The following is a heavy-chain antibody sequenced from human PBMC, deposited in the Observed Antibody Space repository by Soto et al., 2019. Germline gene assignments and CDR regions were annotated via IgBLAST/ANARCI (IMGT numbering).Heavy chain of an antibody. D-gene: IGHD2-15*01. CDR1: GFSFSSHG. J-gene: IGHJ4*02. CDR3: ARDPSTCSGGRCYGIDY. Sequence: QVQLVESGGGVVQPGRSLRLSCAAYGFSFSSHGMHWVRQAPGKGLEWVAVIWYDGSNEYYADSVKGRFTISRDNSKNTLYLQMNSLRAEDTAVYYCARDPSTCSGGRCYGIDYWGQGSLVTVSS. V-gene: IGHV3-33*01. CDR2: IWYDGSNE.